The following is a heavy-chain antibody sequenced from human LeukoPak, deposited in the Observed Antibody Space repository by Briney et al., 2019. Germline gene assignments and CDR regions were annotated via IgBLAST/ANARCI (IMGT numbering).Heavy chain of an antibody. D-gene: IGHD2-15*01. CDR2: ISFSGGST. J-gene: IGHJ4*02. CDR3: AKPNLPYCSGGSCYGFDY. Sequence: GASLRLSCAASGFTFNTYAMTWVRQAPGKGLEWVSVISFSGGSTYYADSVKGRFTISRDNSKSTLYLQMNSLRADDTAVYYCAKPNLPYCSGGSCYGFDYWGQGTLVTVSS. V-gene: IGHV3-23*01. CDR1: GFTFNTYA.